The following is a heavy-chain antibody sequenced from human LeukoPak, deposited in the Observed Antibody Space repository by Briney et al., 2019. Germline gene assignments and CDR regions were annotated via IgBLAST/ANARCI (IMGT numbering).Heavy chain of an antibody. D-gene: IGHD6-13*01. CDR3: ARRSKIAAALSN. CDR2: IYFSGST. CDR1: GGSISSYY. V-gene: IGHV4-59*08. J-gene: IGHJ4*02. Sequence: SETLSLTRTVSGGSISSYYWSWIRQPPRKGLDWIGYIYFSGSTNYNPSLKSRVTISVDTSKIQFSLKLSSVTAADTAVYYCARRSKIAAALSNWGQGTLVTVSS.